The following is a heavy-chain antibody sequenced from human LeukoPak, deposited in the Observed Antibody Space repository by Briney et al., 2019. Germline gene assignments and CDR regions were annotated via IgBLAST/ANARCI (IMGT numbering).Heavy chain of an antibody. D-gene: IGHD5-12*01. Sequence: ASVKVSCKASGYXFTSYYIHWVRQAPGQGLEWMGIINPSGGSTSYAQKFQGRVTMTRDTSTSTVYMELSSLRSEDTAVYYCARDFGRKIVATTPWGQGTLVTVSS. CDR2: INPSGGST. CDR3: ARDFGRKIVATTP. CDR1: GYXFTSYY. V-gene: IGHV1-46*01. J-gene: IGHJ5*02.